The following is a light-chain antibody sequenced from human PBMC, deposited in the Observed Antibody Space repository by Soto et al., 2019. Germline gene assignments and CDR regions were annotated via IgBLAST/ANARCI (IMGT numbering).Light chain of an antibody. CDR2: AAS. CDR1: QDIHNY. Sequence: AVLRTQSPSSFSASTRDRATITCRASQDIHNYLAWYQQVPGKAPKLLLYAASILQTGVPSRFSGSGSGTDFTLTIDGLQSEDFATYFCQHYYNYPWTFGQGTTVE. J-gene: IGKJ1*01. V-gene: IGKV1-8*01. CDR3: QHYYNYPWT.